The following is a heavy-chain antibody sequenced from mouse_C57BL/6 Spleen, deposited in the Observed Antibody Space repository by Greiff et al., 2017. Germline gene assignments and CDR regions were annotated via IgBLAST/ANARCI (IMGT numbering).Heavy chain of an antibody. D-gene: IGHD1-1*01. CDR2: ISSGSSTI. V-gene: IGHV5-17*01. J-gene: IGHJ4*01. CDR1: GFTFSDYG. CDR3: AITTVVATGAMDY. Sequence: EVQLVESGGGLVKPGGSLKLSCAASGFTFSDYGMHWVRQAPEKGLEWVAYISSGSSTIYYADTVKGRFTISRDNAKNTLCLQMTSLRSEDTAMYYCAITTVVATGAMDYWGQGTSVTVSS.